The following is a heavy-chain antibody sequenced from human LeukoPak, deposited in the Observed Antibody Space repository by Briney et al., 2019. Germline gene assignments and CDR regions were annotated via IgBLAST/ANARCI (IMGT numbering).Heavy chain of an antibody. Sequence: GGSLRLSCAASGFTFSSYWMSWVRQAPGKGLEWVANIKQDGSEKYYVDSVKGRFTISRDNAKNSLYLQMNSLRAEDTAVYYCARDHPEVVVLFDIWGQGTMVTVSS. CDR2: IKQDGSEK. D-gene: IGHD3-22*01. V-gene: IGHV3-7*01. J-gene: IGHJ3*02. CDR1: GFTFSSYW. CDR3: ARDHPEVVVLFDI.